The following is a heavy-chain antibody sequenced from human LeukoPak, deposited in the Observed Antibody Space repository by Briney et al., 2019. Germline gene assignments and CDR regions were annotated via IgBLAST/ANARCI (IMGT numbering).Heavy chain of an antibody. CDR1: EFTFSSYN. CDR2: TSSSISTI. V-gene: IGHV3-48*01. CDR3: ARGPALGMATILEDY. J-gene: IGHJ4*02. D-gene: IGHD5-24*01. Sequence: GGSPRLSCAASEFTFSSYNMNWVRPAPGKGLEWVSYTSSSISTIYYADSVRGPFTISRDKATNSLYLRMHTLRAADTAWYYSARGPALGMATILEDYWGQGTLVTVSS.